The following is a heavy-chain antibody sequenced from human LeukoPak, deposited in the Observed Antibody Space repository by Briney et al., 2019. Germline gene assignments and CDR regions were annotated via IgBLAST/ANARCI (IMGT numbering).Heavy chain of an antibody. CDR1: GGSISSSNW. CDR2: IYHSGST. D-gene: IGHD2-2*01. CDR3: ARGVPPLRRVCFGSSTSCYLGGLGY. V-gene: IGHV4-4*02. Sequence: SETLSLTCAVSGGSISSSNWWSWVRQPPGKGLEWIGEIYHSGSTNYNPSLKSRVTISVDKSKNQFSLKLSSVTAADTAVYYCARGVPPLRRVCFGSSTSCYLGGLGYWGQGTLVTVSS. J-gene: IGHJ4*02.